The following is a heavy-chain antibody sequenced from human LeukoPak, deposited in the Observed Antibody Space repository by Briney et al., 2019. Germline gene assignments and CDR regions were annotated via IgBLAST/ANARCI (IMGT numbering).Heavy chain of an antibody. CDR3: ARDPPLRGVLFDY. J-gene: IGHJ4*02. CDR1: GFTFSSYA. Sequence: GGSLRLSCAASGFTFSSYAMHWVRQAPGKGREWVAVISYDGSTKYYADSVKGRFTISRDNSKNTLYLQMNSRRAEDTAVYYCARDPPLRGVLFDYWGQRTLVTVSS. V-gene: IGHV3-30-3*01. CDR2: ISYDGSTK. D-gene: IGHD3-10*01.